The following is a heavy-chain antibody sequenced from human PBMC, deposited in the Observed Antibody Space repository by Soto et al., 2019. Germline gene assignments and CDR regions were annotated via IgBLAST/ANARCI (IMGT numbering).Heavy chain of an antibody. D-gene: IGHD2-2*02. CDR1: GYNFTDHY. CDR2: INPNSGGT. CDR3: ARGKEIPDYWNFDL. V-gene: IGHV1-2*02. J-gene: IGHJ2*01. Sequence: ASVKVSCKASGYNFTDHYMHWVRQAPGQGLEWMGWINPNSGGTKSAQQFQGRVTMTRDMSISTAYMELSRLRFDDTAVYYCARGKEIPDYWNFDLWGRGTLVTVSS.